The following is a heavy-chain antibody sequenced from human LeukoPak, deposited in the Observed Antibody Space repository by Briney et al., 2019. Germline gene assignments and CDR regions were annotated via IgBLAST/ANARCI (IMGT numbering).Heavy chain of an antibody. J-gene: IGHJ4*02. CDR2: FHNSGTS. D-gene: IGHD3-16*01. V-gene: IGHV4-59*01. CDR3: ARGRYGWLSFDY. Sequence: SETLSLTCTVSDDSISDYYRGWIRQPPGKGLEWIGYFHNSGTSTYNPSLKSRVTISADTSKNQFTLNLSSVTAADTAVYYCARGRYGWLSFDYWGQGTLVTVSS. CDR1: DDSISDYY.